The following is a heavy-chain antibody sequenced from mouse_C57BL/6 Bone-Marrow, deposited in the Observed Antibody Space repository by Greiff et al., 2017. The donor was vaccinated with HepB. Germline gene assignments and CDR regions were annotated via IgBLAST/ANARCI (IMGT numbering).Heavy chain of an antibody. D-gene: IGHD1-1*01. V-gene: IGHV5-6*01. CDR3: ARHYYGSSCAMDY. CDR1: GFTFSSYG. CDR2: ISSGGSYT. Sequence: EVHLVESGGDLVKPGGSLKLSCAASGFTFSSYGMSWVRQTPDKRLEWVATISSGGSYTYYPDSVKGRFTISRDNAKNTLYLQMSSLKSEDTAMYYCARHYYGSSCAMDYWGQGTSVTVSS. J-gene: IGHJ4*01.